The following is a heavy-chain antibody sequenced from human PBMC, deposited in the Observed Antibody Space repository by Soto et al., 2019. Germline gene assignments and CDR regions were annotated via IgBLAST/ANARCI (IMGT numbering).Heavy chain of an antibody. J-gene: IGHJ6*03. D-gene: IGHD3-3*01. CDR2: ISSNGGST. Sequence: GGSLRLSCAASGFTFSSYAMHWVRQAPGKGQEYVSAISSNGGSTYYANSVKGRFTISRDNSKNTLYLQMGSLRAEDMAVYYCARLYYDFWSGYPHPPYMDVWGKGTTVTVSS. CDR3: ARLYYDFWSGYPHPPYMDV. V-gene: IGHV3-64*01. CDR1: GFTFSSYA.